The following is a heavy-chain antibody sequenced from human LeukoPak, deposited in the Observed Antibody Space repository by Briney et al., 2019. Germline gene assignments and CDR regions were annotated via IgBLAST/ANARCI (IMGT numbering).Heavy chain of an antibody. V-gene: IGHV3-53*01. J-gene: IGHJ6*03. CDR3: AREPAIERLTDYYYYFDV. CDR1: GFSVTRHY. Sequence: GGSLRLSCAAAGFSVTRHYMHWVRQAPGKGLEWVAFIYRDGRAYSSDSVEGRFSISRDDSKNTVFLQMNNLRVEDTAVDLCAREPAIERLTDYYYYFDVWGKGTSVTVSS. D-gene: IGHD2-2*01. CDR2: IYRDGRA.